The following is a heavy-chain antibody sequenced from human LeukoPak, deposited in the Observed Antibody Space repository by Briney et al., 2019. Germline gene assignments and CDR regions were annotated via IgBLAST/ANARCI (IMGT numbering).Heavy chain of an antibody. CDR1: GYSFSSYY. Sequence: ASVKVSCKASGYSFSSYYMHWVRQAPGQGLEWMGWINPNSGGTNYAQKFQGRVTMTRDTSISTAYMELSRLRSDDTAVYYCARASITIFGVVNGAFDIWGQGTMVTVSS. CDR2: INPNSGGT. D-gene: IGHD3-3*01. CDR3: ARASITIFGVVNGAFDI. V-gene: IGHV1-2*02. J-gene: IGHJ3*02.